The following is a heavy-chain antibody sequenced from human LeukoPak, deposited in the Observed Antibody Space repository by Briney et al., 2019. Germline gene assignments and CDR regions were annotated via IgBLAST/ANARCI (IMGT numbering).Heavy chain of an antibody. CDR3: AKGSYSISSFDY. CDR1: GYTFTDYY. V-gene: IGHV1-2*02. CDR2: INPNGGGT. Sequence: ASVTVSCRASGYTFTDYYIHWVRQAPGQGLEGMGWINPNGGGTNYAQKFQGSVTMTRDTSISTAYMELNRLTSDDTAVYYCAKGSYSISSFDYWGQGTLVTVSS. J-gene: IGHJ4*02. D-gene: IGHD6-6*01.